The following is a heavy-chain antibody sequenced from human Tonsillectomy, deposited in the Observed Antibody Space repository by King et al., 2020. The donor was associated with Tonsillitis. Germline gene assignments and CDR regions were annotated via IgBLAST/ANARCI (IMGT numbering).Heavy chain of an antibody. CDR2: IYHGGST. D-gene: IGHD1-1*01. CDR1: DGSISSGGYY. J-gene: IGHJ4*02. V-gene: IGHV4-30-4*08. Sequence: LQLQESGPGLMKPSQTLSLTCTVSDGSISSGGYYWSWIRQRPGKGLEWIGYIYHGGSTYYNPSLESRVTISVDTSTNQLSLKLISVNTAATAVYYCASASGWNEAPEYGGQGTLLPVSS. CDR3: ASASGWNEAPEY.